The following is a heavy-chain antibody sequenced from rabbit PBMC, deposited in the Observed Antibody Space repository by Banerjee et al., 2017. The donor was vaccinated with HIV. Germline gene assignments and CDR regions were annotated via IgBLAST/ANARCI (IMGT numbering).Heavy chain of an antibody. V-gene: IGHV1S45*01. J-gene: IGHJ4*01. CDR2: IYAGSDGT. CDR3: TRGMLMAGL. CDR1: GFDLSSNA. Sequence: QEQLVESGGGLVQPEGSLTLTCTASGFDLSSNAMCWVRQAPGKGLEWIACIYAGSDGTGYASWAKGRFTISKTSSTTVDLKMTSLTAADTATYFCTRGMLMAGLWGPGTLVTVS. D-gene: IGHD4-1*01.